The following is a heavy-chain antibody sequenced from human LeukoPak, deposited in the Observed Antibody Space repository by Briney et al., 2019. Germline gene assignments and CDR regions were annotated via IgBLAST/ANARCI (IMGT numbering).Heavy chain of an antibody. V-gene: IGHV4-34*01. CDR3: ARGRLGELSNWSHYFDY. Sequence: SETLSLTCAVYGGSFSSYYWSWIRQPPGKGLEWIGEINHSGSTNYNPSLKSRVTISVDTSKNQFSLKLSSVTAADTAVYYCARGRLGELSNWSHYFDYWGQGTLVTVSS. J-gene: IGHJ4*02. D-gene: IGHD3-16*02. CDR2: INHSGST. CDR1: GGSFSSYY.